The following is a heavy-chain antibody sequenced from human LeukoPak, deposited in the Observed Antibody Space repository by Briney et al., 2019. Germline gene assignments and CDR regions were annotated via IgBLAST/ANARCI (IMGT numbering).Heavy chain of an antibody. V-gene: IGHV1-69*04. Sequence: SVKVSCKASGGTFSSYAISWVRQAPGQGLEWMGRIIPILGIANYAQKFQGRVTITADKSTSTACMELSSLRSEDTAVYYCASNLPMVRGVIGFDYWGQGTLVTVSS. D-gene: IGHD3-10*01. CDR2: IIPILGIA. CDR3: ASNLPMVRGVIGFDY. CDR1: GGTFSSYA. J-gene: IGHJ4*02.